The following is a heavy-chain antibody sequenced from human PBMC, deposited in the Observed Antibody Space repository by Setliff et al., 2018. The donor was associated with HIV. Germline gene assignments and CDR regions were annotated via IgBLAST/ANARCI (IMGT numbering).Heavy chain of an antibody. D-gene: IGHD1-20*01. Sequence: ASVKVSCKASATFTNVDIHWLRRATGQGLEWMGWMNPNSGVSGYGQKFQGRVTRTRDTSISTAYMELSSLTSEDTAVYYCAREARYQDRYYYYMDVWGKGTTVTVSS. CDR1: ATFTNVD. V-gene: IGHV1-8*01. CDR3: AREARYQDRYYYYMDV. J-gene: IGHJ6*03. CDR2: MNPNSGVS.